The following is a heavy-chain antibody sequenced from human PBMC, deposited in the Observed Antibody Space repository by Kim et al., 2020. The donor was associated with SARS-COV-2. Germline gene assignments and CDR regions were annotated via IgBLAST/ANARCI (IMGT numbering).Heavy chain of an antibody. V-gene: IGHV4-39*02. CDR3: AGEGNSAVAGQDY. D-gene: IGHD6-19*01. Sequence: YNPSLKSRVTISVDASKNQFSLKLSSVTAADTAVYYCAGEGNSAVAGQDYWGQGTLVTVSS. J-gene: IGHJ4*02.